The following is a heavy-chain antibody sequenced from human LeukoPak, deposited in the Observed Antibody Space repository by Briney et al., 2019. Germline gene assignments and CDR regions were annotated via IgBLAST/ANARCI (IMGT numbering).Heavy chain of an antibody. CDR2: IHPNSGGT. D-gene: IGHD5-18*01. Sequence: ASVKVSCKASGSTFTGYYMHWVRQAPGQGLEWMGWIHPNSGGTNYAQKFQGRVTMTRATSISTAYMELSRLRSDDTAVYYCASGIQSGGSYYYYMDVWGKGTTVTVSS. CDR1: GSTFTGYY. J-gene: IGHJ6*03. CDR3: ASGIQSGGSYYYYMDV. V-gene: IGHV1-2*02.